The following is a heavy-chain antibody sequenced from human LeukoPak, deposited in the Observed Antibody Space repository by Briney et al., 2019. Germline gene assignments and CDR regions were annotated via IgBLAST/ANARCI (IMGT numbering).Heavy chain of an antibody. Sequence: GGSLRLSCAASGFTFSSYSMNWVRQAPGKGLEWVSSISSSSSYIYYADSVKGRFTISRDNAKNSLYLQVNSLRAEGTAVYYCARDGQQLSPPEFDYWGQGTLVTVSS. CDR2: ISSSSSYI. J-gene: IGHJ4*02. D-gene: IGHD5-18*01. CDR1: GFTFSSYS. V-gene: IGHV3-21*01. CDR3: ARDGQQLSPPEFDY.